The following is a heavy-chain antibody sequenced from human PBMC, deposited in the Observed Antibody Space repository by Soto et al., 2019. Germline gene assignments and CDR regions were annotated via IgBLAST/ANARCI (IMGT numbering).Heavy chain of an antibody. CDR2: IYYSGST. Sequence: SETLSLTCTVSGGSISSGGYYWSWIRQHPGKGLEWIGYIYYSGSTYYNPSLKSRVTISVDTSKNQFSLKLSSVTAADTAVYYCARDVWDGYNEYYFDYWGQGTLVTVSS. J-gene: IGHJ4*02. CDR1: GGSISSGGYY. CDR3: ARDVWDGYNEYYFDY. V-gene: IGHV4-31*03. D-gene: IGHD3-16*01.